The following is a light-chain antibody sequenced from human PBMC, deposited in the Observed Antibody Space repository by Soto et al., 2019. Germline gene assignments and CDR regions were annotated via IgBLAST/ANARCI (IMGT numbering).Light chain of an antibody. V-gene: IGKV3-20*01. CDR1: QSVSSSD. J-gene: IGKJ2*01. CDR3: QQYGNSRNT. CDR2: GAS. Sequence: EIGLTQSPGTLSLSPGDRATRACRASQSVSSSDLAWYQQNPGQAPRLLIYGASSRATGIPDRFSSSGSGTDFTLTINRLEPEDFAVYYCQQYGNSRNTFGQGTKVEIE.